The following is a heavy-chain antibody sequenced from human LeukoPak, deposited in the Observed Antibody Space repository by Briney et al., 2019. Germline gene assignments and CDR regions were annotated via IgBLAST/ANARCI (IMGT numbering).Heavy chain of an antibody. J-gene: IGHJ3*02. V-gene: IGHV3-64*01. D-gene: IGHD1-26*01. Sequence: GGSLRLSCAASGFTFSNYAMHWVRQAPGKGLEYVSDISSNGGSTYYANSVKGRFTISRDNSKNTLYLQMNRLGAEDTAVYYCAKTGMGHDAFHMWGQGTMVTVSS. CDR1: GFTFSNYA. CDR3: AKTGMGHDAFHM. CDR2: ISSNGGST.